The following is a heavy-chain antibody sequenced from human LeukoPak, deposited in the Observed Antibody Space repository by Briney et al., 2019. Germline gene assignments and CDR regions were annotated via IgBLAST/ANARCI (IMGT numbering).Heavy chain of an antibody. J-gene: IGHJ5*02. CDR1: GYSISSGYY. Sequence: PSETLSLTCTVSGYSISSGYYWSWIRQSPDKGLEWIGEINHSGRTNYNPSLKSRVTISIDTSKNQFSLKLTSVTAADTAMYYCARDFSVAVAGENWFDPWGQGTLVTVSS. V-gene: IGHV4-38-2*02. CDR2: INHSGRT. D-gene: IGHD6-19*01. CDR3: ARDFSVAVAGENWFDP.